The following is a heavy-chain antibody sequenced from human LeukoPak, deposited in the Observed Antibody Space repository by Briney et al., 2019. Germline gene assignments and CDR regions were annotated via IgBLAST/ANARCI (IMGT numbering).Heavy chain of an antibody. CDR1: GGSISSSSYY. CDR2: IYYSGST. Sequence: SETLSLTCTVSGGSISSSSYYWGWIRQPPGKGLEWIGNIYYSGSTYYNPSLKSRVTISVDTSKNQFSLKLSSVTAADTAVYYCARDSWARYDILTGPVRAFDIWGQGTMVTVSS. D-gene: IGHD3-9*01. J-gene: IGHJ3*02. CDR3: ARDSWARYDILTGPVRAFDI. V-gene: IGHV4-39*07.